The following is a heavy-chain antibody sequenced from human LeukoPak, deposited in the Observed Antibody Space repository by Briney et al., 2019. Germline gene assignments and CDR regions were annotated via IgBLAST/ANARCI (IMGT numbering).Heavy chain of an antibody. D-gene: IGHD3-22*01. CDR3: AKQTTYYYDSSGYSSPIL. V-gene: IGHV3-23*01. J-gene: IGHJ4*02. CDR2: ISGSGGST. Sequence: GGSLRLSCAASGFTFSSYAMSWVRQAPGKGLEWVSAISGSGGSTYYADSVKGRFTISRDNSKNTLYLQMNSLRAEDTAVYYCAKQTTYYYDSSGYSSPILWGQGTLVTVSS. CDR1: GFTFSSYA.